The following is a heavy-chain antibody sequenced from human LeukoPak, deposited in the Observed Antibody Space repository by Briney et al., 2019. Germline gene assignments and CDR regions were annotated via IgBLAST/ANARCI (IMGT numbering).Heavy chain of an antibody. CDR1: GFTLSTYW. Sequence: GGSLRLSCVASGFTLSTYWMHWVRQAPGKGLVWVSRISYDGSSTNYADSVKGRFSISRDNAKNTVYLQMNSLRAEDTAVYYCAREAAVAGIYFDSWGQGTLVTVSS. D-gene: IGHD6-19*01. CDR3: AREAAVAGIYFDS. V-gene: IGHV3-74*01. J-gene: IGHJ4*02. CDR2: ISYDGSST.